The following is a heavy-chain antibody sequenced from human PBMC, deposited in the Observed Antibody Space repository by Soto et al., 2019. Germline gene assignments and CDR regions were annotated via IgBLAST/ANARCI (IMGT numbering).Heavy chain of an antibody. CDR3: ARSEEDSDYYYYGMDV. J-gene: IGHJ6*02. CDR1: GDTVSSNSVA. Sequence: LSLTFVGSGDTVSSNSVAWNWVRQSPSRGLEWLGRTYYRSRWYSDYAVSVRSRIDINADTSKNQVSLQLNSVTPEDTAVYYCARSEEDSDYYYYGMDVWGQGTTVTVS. CDR2: TYYRSRWYS. D-gene: IGHD2-15*01. V-gene: IGHV6-1*01.